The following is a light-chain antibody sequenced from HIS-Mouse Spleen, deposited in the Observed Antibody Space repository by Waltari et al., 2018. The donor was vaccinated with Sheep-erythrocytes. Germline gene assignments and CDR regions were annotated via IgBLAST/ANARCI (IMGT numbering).Light chain of an antibody. V-gene: IGLV2-14*01. CDR1: SSDVGGYNY. CDR3: SSYTSSSTWV. Sequence: QSALTQPASVSGSPGQSITISCTGTSSDVGGYNYVSWYQQRPGKAPKPMIYAVSNRPSGVSNRFAGSKSGNTASQTISGLQAEDEADYYCSSYTSSSTWVFGGGTKLTVL. J-gene: IGLJ3*02. CDR2: AVS.